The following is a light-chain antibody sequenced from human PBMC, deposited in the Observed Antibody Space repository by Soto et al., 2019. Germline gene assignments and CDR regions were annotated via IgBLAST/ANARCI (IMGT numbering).Light chain of an antibody. CDR1: QSVGSNY. V-gene: IGKV3D-20*01. J-gene: IGKJ5*01. CDR3: QQFDGSSIT. Sequence: EIVLTPSPATLSLSPGERATLSCGASQSVGSNYLAWYQQKPGLAPRLLIYDASTRATDIPARFSASGSGTHFTLTISKLEPEDFAVYYCQQFDGSSITFGQGTRLEIK. CDR2: DAS.